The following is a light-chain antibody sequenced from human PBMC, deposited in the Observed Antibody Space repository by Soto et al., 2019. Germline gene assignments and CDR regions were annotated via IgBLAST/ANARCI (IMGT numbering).Light chain of an antibody. J-gene: IGKJ3*01. CDR1: QTISRDD. CDR3: YQYYSSPHT. Sequence: EIVLTQSPGTLSLSPGETATLSCRTSQTISRDDLAWYQQRPGQAPRLLVSATSRRATGFPDRFNGYGSGTDFTLTISSLEPEDFGVYYCYQYYSSPHTFGPGTRVDIK. V-gene: IGKV3-20*01. CDR2: ATS.